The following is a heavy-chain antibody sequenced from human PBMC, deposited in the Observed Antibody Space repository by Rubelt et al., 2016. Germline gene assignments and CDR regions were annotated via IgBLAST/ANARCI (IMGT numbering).Heavy chain of an antibody. V-gene: IGHV3-33*01. J-gene: IGHJ4*02. CDR2: IWYDGSNK. D-gene: IGHD5-18*01. Sequence: GLEWVAVIWYDGSNKYYADSVKGRFTISRDNSKNTLYLQMNSLRAEDTAVYYCARADSVDTAMALFDCWGQGTLVTVSS. CDR3: ARADSVDTAMALFDC.